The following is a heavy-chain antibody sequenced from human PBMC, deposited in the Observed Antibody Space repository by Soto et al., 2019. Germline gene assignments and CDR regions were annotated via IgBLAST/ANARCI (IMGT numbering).Heavy chain of an antibody. CDR1: GFTFINAW. Sequence: PGGSLRLSCAASGFTFINAWMTWVRQAPGKGLEWVGRIKSQTNGGTTDYAAPVKGRFTISRDDSKSTLYLQMNSLKTEDTAVYYCATAYYDSSGFDFWGQGTMVTVYS. D-gene: IGHD3-22*01. V-gene: IGHV3-15*01. CDR2: IKSQTNGGTT. J-gene: IGHJ4*02. CDR3: ATAYYDSSGFDF.